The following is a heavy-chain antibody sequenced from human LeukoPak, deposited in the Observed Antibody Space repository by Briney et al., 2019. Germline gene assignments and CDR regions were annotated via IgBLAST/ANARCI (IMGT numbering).Heavy chain of an antibody. D-gene: IGHD3-16*02. Sequence: GESLKISCKGSGYSFTSYWIGWVRQMPGKGLEWMGIIYPGDSDTRYSPSFQGQVTISADKSISTAYPQWSSLKASGTAMFYCSRNMSTGDYVWGSYRYLDYWGQGTLVTVSS. J-gene: IGHJ4*02. CDR3: SRNMSTGDYVWGSYRYLDY. CDR2: IYPGDSDT. V-gene: IGHV5-51*01. CDR1: GYSFTSYW.